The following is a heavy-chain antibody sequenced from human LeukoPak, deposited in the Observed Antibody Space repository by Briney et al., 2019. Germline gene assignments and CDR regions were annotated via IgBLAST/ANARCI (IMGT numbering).Heavy chain of an antibody. CDR2: IHYSGNT. J-gene: IGHJ4*02. D-gene: IGHD1-7*01. Sequence: PSETLSLTCTVSGGSISSYYWSWMRQPPGKGLGWIGYIHYSGNTNYNPSLKSRVTISLDTSRTQFSLKLTSVTAADTAVYYCASTEWNYARWGQGILVTVSS. CDR3: ASTEWNYAR. CDR1: GGSISSYY. V-gene: IGHV4-59*08.